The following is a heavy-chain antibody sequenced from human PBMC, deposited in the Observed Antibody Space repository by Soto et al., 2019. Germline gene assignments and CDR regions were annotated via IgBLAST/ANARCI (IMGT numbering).Heavy chain of an antibody. Sequence: EVQLVESGGGLVQPGGSLRLSCAASGFTFSSYSMNWVRQAPGKGLEWVSYISSSSSTIYYADSVKGRFTISRDNAKNSLYRQRNGRRAEDTAVYYCARGLYGSPREYSQYWVEATLVTVSS. CDR3: ARGLYGSPREYSQY. J-gene: IGHJ1*01. CDR1: GFTFSSYS. D-gene: IGHD4-17*01. CDR2: ISSSSSTI. V-gene: IGHV3-48*01.